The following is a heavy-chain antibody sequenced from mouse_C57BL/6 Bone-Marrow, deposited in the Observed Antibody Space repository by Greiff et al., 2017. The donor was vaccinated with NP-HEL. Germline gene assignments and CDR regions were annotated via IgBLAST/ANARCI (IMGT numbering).Heavy chain of an antibody. CDR3: ARPLYDGYYEDYAMDY. Sequence: EVPLQQSVAELVRPGASVKLSCTASGFNIQNTYMHCVKQRPEQGLEWIGRIDPANGNTKYAPKFQGKATITADTSSHTTYLQLSSLTSEDTAIYYCARPLYDGYYEDYAMDYWGQGTSVTVSS. V-gene: IGHV14-3*01. CDR1: GFNIQNTY. CDR2: IDPANGNT. J-gene: IGHJ4*01. D-gene: IGHD2-3*01.